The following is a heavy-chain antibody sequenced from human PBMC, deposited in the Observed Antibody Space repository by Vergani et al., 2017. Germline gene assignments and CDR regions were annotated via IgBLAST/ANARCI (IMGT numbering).Heavy chain of an antibody. D-gene: IGHD5-18*01. CDR3: AKDPRCSYGGFDP. CDR1: GFTFTTYA. CDR2: ISASGDTT. V-gene: IGHV3-23*01. Sequence: EVQLLESGGDLVHPGESLRLSCAASGFTFTTYAMTWVRQAPGKGLEWVSGISASGDTTYYADSVRGRVTISRDNSKNTLYLQMNSLRAEDTAVYYCAKDPRCSYGGFDPWGQGTLVTVSS. J-gene: IGHJ5*02.